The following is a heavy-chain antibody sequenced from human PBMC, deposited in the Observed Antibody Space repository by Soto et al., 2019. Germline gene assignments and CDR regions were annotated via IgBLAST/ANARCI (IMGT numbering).Heavy chain of an antibody. Sequence: GGSLRLSCAASGFTFSSYGMHWVRQAPGKGLEWVAVIWYDGSNKYYADSVKGRFTISRDNSKNTLYLQMNSLRAEDTAVYYCARDPGPNDYGDYEPPSLDYWGQGTLVTVSS. D-gene: IGHD4-17*01. CDR3: ARDPGPNDYGDYEPPSLDY. CDR2: IWYDGSNK. V-gene: IGHV3-33*01. CDR1: GFTFSSYG. J-gene: IGHJ4*02.